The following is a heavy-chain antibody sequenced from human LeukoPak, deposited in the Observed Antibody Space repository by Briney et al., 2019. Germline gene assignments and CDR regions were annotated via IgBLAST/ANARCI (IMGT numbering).Heavy chain of an antibody. D-gene: IGHD2/OR15-2a*01. CDR3: ATVDCNTSPPRPI. V-gene: IGHV3-23*01. CDR2: ISANTGST. CDR1: GFTFNIHA. Sequence: PGESLRLSCAASGFTFNIHAMRWVRQAPGKGLEWVSSISANTGSTRYADAVKGRFTISRDDSNNNLFLQMNSLRGEDTAIYYCATVDCNTSPPRPIWGQGTLVTVSS. J-gene: IGHJ4*02.